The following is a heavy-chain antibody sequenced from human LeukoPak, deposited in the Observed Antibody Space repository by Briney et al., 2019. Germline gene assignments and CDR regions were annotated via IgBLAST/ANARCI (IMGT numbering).Heavy chain of an antibody. CDR3: TVLGYCSGGSCYSVDY. CDR1: GSTFTTYD. D-gene: IGHD2-15*01. J-gene: IGHJ4*02. CDR2: MNPNSGNT. Sequence: ASVKVSCKASGSTFTTYDINWVRQATGQGLEWMGWMNPNSGNTGYAQKFQGRVTMTRNTYISTAYMELSSLRSEDTAVYYCTVLGYCSGGSCYSVDYWGQGTLVTVSS. V-gene: IGHV1-8*01.